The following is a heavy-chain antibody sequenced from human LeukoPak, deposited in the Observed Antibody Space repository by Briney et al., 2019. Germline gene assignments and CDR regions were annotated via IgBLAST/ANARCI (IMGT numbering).Heavy chain of an antibody. J-gene: IGHJ1*01. Sequence: SETLSLTCTVSGGSISSYYWSWIRQPPGKGLEWLGYIYYSGSNNYNPSLKSRVTISVGTSKNQFSLKLRSVTAADTAVFYLSRSLLAEYFQRWGGGTLVSVSS. V-gene: IGHV4-59*01. CDR3: SRSLLAEYFQR. CDR2: IYYSGSN. CDR1: GGSISSYY.